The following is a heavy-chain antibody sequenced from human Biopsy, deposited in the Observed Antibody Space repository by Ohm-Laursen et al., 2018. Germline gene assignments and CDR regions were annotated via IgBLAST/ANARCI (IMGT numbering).Heavy chain of an antibody. V-gene: IGHV1-69*13. CDR2: RIPYFNTI. J-gene: IGHJ3*01. Sequence: SVKVSCKASGVTFDTYAFGWVRQAPGQGLEWMGGRIPYFNTIYYARNFQDRAVITADRSARTTNMQLSGLRPDDTAVYYCAGGQRGPPIGVTVPGDAFDLWGPGTMVTVSP. CDR3: AGGQRGPPIGVTVPGDAFDL. D-gene: IGHD2/OR15-2a*01. CDR1: GVTFDTYA.